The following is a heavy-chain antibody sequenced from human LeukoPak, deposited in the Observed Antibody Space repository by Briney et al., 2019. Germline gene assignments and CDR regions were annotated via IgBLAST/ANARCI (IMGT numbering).Heavy chain of an antibody. CDR3: ARDYKYAFDN. V-gene: IGHV3-48*01. CDR1: GFTFSDYS. CDR2: IGIDSGNT. J-gene: IGHJ4*02. D-gene: IGHD5-24*01. Sequence: PGGSLSLSCAASGFTFSDYSMNWVRQAPGKGLEWISYIGIDSGNTNYADSVKGRFTISGDKAKNSLYLQMNSLRVEDTAVYYCARDYKYAFDNWGQGTLVTVPS.